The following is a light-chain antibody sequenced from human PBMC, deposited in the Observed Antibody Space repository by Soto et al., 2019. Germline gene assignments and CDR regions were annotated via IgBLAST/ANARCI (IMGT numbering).Light chain of an antibody. V-gene: IGKV1-33*01. CDR3: PTYDNLSRYN. J-gene: IGKJ2*01. CDR1: QDISNS. CDR2: EAS. Sequence: DIQMTQSPSSLSTSVGERVTITCQASQDISNSLKWYQQKPGKAPNLLIYEASKLQTGVPSRFSGGGSGKNFSLEIRNMKPEDIAKYYCPTYDNLSRYNFGMGTKMEIK.